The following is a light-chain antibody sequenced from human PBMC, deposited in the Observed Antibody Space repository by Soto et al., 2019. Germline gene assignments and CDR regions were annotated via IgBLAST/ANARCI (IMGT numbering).Light chain of an antibody. CDR3: QTWGTDIHVV. Sequence: QPVLTQSPSASASLGASVKLTCTLSSGHSSYAIAWHQQQPEKGPRYLMKVNSDGSHSKGDWIPDRLSGSSSGAERYLTISSLQSEDEADYYCQTWGTDIHVVFGGGTKLTVL. CDR2: VNSDGSH. J-gene: IGLJ2*01. V-gene: IGLV4-69*01. CDR1: SGHSSYA.